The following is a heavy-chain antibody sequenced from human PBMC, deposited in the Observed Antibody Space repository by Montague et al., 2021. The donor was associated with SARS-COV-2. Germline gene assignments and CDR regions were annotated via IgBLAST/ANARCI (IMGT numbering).Heavy chain of an antibody. J-gene: IGHJ4*02. Sequence: SLRLSGAASGFTFSQYPMHWVRQAPGKGLEWVSSIGARVDSTYYSDSVXVRFTVSRDNSKSTLYLQMNSLRREDTAVYYCASAYILNKWYEAYWGQGTLVTVSS. V-gene: IGHV3-23*01. CDR2: IGARVDST. CDR3: ASAYILNKWYEAY. D-gene: IGHD2-15*01. CDR1: GFTFSQYP.